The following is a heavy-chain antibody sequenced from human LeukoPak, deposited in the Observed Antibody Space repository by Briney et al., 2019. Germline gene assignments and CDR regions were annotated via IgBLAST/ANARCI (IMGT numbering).Heavy chain of an antibody. CDR1: GYSISSGYH. CDR2: IYHSGST. V-gene: IGHV4-38-2*01. D-gene: IGHD3-10*01. J-gene: IGHJ4*02. Sequence: PSETLSLTCAVSGYSISSGYHWGWIRQPPGKGLEWIGSIYHSGSTYYNPSLKSRVTISVDTSKNQFSLKLSSVTAADTAVYYCASVQVYYYGSGSYHAYYYFDYWGQGTLVTVSS. CDR3: ASVQVYYYGSGSYHAYYYFDY.